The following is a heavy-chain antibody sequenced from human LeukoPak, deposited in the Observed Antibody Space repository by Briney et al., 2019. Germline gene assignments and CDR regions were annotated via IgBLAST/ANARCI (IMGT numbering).Heavy chain of an antibody. CDR1: GGSISSYY. Sequence: PSETLSLTCTVSGGSISSYYWSWIRQPPGKGLEWVGYIFYSGSTNYNPSLESRVTIPLDTYKNQFSLKLNSVTAADPAVYYCARTGYYGSGSSYYYGMDVWGQGTTVTVSS. CDR3: ARTGYYGSGSSYYYGMDV. J-gene: IGHJ6*02. D-gene: IGHD3-10*01. CDR2: IFYSGST. V-gene: IGHV4-59*08.